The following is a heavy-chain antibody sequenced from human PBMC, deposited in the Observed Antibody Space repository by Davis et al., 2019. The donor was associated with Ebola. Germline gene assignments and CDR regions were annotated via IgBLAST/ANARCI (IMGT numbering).Heavy chain of an antibody. J-gene: IGHJ6*02. D-gene: IGHD2-21*01. CDR1: GGSISSGGYY. CDR2: IYYSGST. V-gene: IGHV4-31*03. CDR3: ARGYCGGDCLYYYYGMDV. Sequence: MPSETLSLTCTVSGGSISSGGYYWSWIRQHPGKGLEWIGYIYYSGSTYYNPSLKSRVTISVDTSKNQFSLKLSSVTAADTAVYYCARGYCGGDCLYYYYGMDVWGQGTTVTVSS.